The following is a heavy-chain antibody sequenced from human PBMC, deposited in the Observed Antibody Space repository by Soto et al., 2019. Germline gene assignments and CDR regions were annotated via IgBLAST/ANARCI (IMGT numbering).Heavy chain of an antibody. J-gene: IGHJ4*02. Sequence: PSETLSLTCTVSGGSVSSGSYYWSWSRQPPGKGLEWLGYVFHSRGAKYNPPLGSRGTISLDTSKNQPSLSLRSVTAADTAIYFCVRDLNGSGDYWGQGTLVTVSS. D-gene: IGHD3-10*01. CDR1: GGSVSSGSYY. V-gene: IGHV4-61*01. CDR2: VFHSRGA. CDR3: VRDLNGSGDY.